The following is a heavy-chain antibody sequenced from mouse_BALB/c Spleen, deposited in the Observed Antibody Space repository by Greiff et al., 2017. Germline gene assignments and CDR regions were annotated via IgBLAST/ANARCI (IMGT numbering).Heavy chain of an antibody. CDR2: INPYNDGT. CDR1: GYTFTSYV. Sequence: EVQLQQPGPELVKPGASVKMSCKASGYTFTSYVMHWVKQKPGQGLEWIGYINPYNDGTKYNEKFKGKATLTSDKSSSTAYMELSSLTSEDSAVYYCESGGRWGDYWGQGTSVTVSS. D-gene: IGHD1-1*01. J-gene: IGHJ4*01. CDR3: ESGGRWGDY. V-gene: IGHV1-14*01.